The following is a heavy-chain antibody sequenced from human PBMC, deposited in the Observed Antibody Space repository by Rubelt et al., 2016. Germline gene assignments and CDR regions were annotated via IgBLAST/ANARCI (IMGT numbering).Heavy chain of an antibody. D-gene: IGHD7-27*01. J-gene: IGHJ4*02. Sequence: QVQLQQWGAGLLKPSETLSLTCAVYGGSFSGYYWSWIRQPPGKGLEWIGEINHSGSTNYNPSLKSRVTISVDTSKNQFSRKPSSVTAADTAVYYCANSMNWGADYWGQGTLVTVSS. CDR1: GGSFSGYY. CDR3: ANSMNWGADY. V-gene: IGHV4-34*01. CDR2: INHSGST.